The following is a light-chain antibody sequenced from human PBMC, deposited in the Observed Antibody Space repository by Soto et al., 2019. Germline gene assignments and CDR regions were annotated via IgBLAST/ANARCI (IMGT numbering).Light chain of an antibody. Sequence: QSALTQPRSVSGSPGQSVTISCTGSSTDVGGYNSVSWYQQHPGKAPKLMIYDVSKRPSGVPDRFFGSKSGNTASLTISGLQAEDEADYYCCSYAGTYTYVFGTGTKVTVL. CDR3: CSYAGTYTYV. J-gene: IGLJ1*01. CDR2: DVS. CDR1: STDVGGYNS. V-gene: IGLV2-11*01.